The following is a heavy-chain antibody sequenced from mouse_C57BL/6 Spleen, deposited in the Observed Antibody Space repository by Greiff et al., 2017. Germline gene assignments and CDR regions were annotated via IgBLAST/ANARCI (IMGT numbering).Heavy chain of an antibody. D-gene: IGHD1-1*01. CDR3: ARGTTVVPWYFDV. CDR1: GYTFTSYW. V-gene: IGHV1-52*01. CDR2: IDPSDSET. Sequence: QVQLKQPGAELVRPGSSVKLSCKASGYTFTSYWMHWVKQRPIQGLEWIGNIDPSDSETHYNQKFKDKATLTVDKSSSTAYMQLSSLTSEDSAVYYCARGTTVVPWYFDVWGTGTTVTVSS. J-gene: IGHJ1*03.